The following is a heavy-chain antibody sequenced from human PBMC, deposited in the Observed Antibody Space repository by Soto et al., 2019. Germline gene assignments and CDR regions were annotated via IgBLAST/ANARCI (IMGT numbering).Heavy chain of an antibody. V-gene: IGHV6-1*01. D-gene: IGHD1-26*01. J-gene: IGHJ4*02. Sequence: SQTLSLTCAISGDSVSSNSATWHWIRQSPSRGLEWLGRTYYRSKWYNDYALSVKSRITINLDTSKNQFSLHLNSVTPEDTAVYYCARLVIVPYYFDSWGQGTLVTVSS. CDR2: TYYRSKWYN. CDR1: GDSVSSNSAT. CDR3: ARLVIVPYYFDS.